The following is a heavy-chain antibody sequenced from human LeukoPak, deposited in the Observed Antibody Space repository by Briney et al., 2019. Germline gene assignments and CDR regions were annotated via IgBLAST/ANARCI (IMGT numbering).Heavy chain of an antibody. CDR2: IYPGDSDT. Sequence: GESLKISCRGSGYSFTSYWIGWVRQMPGKGLEWMGIIYPGDSDTRYSPSFQGQVTISADKSISTAYLQWSSLKASDTAMYYCARHEAAAATGCFPYGGQGTLVTVSS. CDR3: ARHEAAAATGCFPY. V-gene: IGHV5-51*01. CDR1: GYSFTSYW. D-gene: IGHD6-13*01. J-gene: IGHJ4*02.